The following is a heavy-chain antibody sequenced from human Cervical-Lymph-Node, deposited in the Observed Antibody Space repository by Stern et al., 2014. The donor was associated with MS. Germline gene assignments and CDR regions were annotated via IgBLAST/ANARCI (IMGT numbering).Heavy chain of an antibody. CDR3: ARGSAGAGAFFDY. J-gene: IGHJ4*02. V-gene: IGHV5-51*01. Sequence: EVHLVESGAEVKKPGESLKISCKGSGYTFSNSWIGWVRQMPGKGLEWMGIIYPGDSDTRYSPSFQGQITISASKSISTAYLQWNSLKASDTAIFYCARGSAGAGAFFDYWGQGTLVTVSS. D-gene: IGHD2-8*02. CDR1: GYTFSNSW. CDR2: IYPGDSDT.